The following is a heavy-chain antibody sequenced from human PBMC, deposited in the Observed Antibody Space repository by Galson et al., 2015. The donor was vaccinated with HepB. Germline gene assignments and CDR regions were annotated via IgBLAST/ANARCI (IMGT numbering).Heavy chain of an antibody. J-gene: IGHJ4*02. D-gene: IGHD3-10*01. V-gene: IGHV3-74*01. Sequence: SLRLSCAASGFTFSDPWMHWVRQAPGKGLVWVSHINSDGSDASCADSVKGRFTVSRDNAKNTLYLQLNSLRVEDTALYYCVRDWFGEFNWGPGTLVTVSS. CDR2: INSDGSDA. CDR3: VRDWFGEFN. CDR1: GFTFSDPW.